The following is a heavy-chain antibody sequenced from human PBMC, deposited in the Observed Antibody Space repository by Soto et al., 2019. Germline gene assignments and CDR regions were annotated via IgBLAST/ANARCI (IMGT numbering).Heavy chain of an antibody. J-gene: IGHJ6*02. CDR1: GGSISSYY. D-gene: IGHD3-3*01. Sequence: SETLSLTCTVSGGSISSYYRSWIRQPPGKGLEWIGYIYYSGSTNYNPSLKSRVTISVDTSKNQFSLKLSSVTAADTAVYYCARVAGSYDFWSGYYWNPYYYYGMDVWGQGTTVTVSS. CDR2: IYYSGST. CDR3: ARVAGSYDFWSGYYWNPYYYYGMDV. V-gene: IGHV4-59*01.